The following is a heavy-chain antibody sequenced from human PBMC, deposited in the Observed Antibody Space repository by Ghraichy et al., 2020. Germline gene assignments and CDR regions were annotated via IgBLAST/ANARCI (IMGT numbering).Heavy chain of an antibody. J-gene: IGHJ4*02. CDR3: ARGGCCSTTRCPKYFDY. V-gene: IGHV3-21*01. Sequence: GGSLRLSCAASGFTFTSYSMNWVRQAPGKGLEWVSSISNYSGAVYYADSVKGRFTISRDNAKNSLYLQMNSLRAEDTAVYYCARGGCCSTTRCPKYFDYWGQGILVTVSS. D-gene: IGHD2-2*01. CDR1: GFTFTSYS. CDR2: ISNYSGAV.